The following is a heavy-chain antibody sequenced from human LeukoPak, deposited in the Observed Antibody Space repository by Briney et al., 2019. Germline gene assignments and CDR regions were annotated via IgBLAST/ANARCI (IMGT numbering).Heavy chain of an antibody. V-gene: IGHV3-21*01. Sequence: GGSLRLSCAASGFTFSSYAMHWVRQAPGKGLEWVSSISSSSSSIYYADSVKGRFTISRDNAKNSLYLQMNSLRADDTAVYYCARGEDTAMVSGGYNWFDPWGQGTLVTVSS. CDR1: GFTFSSYA. J-gene: IGHJ5*02. CDR2: ISSSSSSI. D-gene: IGHD5-18*01. CDR3: ARGEDTAMVSGGYNWFDP.